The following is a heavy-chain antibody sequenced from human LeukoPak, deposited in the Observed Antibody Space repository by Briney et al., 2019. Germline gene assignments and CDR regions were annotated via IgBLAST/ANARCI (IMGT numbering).Heavy chain of an antibody. CDR3: ARRHSSSWYGYFDY. D-gene: IGHD6-13*01. CDR2: IYYSGST. J-gene: IGHJ4*02. V-gene: IGHV4-39*01. CDR1: GGSISSSSYY. Sequence: SSETLSLTCTVSGGSISSSSYYWGWIRQPPGKGLEWIGSIYYSGSTYYNPSLKSRVAISVDTSKNQFSLKLSSVTAADTAVYYCARRHSSSWYGYFDYWGQGTLVTVSS.